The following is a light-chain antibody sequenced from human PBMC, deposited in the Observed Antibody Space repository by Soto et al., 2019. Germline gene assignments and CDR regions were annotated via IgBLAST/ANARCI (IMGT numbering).Light chain of an antibody. V-gene: IGLV1-44*01. CDR1: SSNIGSYI. CDR2: SNN. CDR3: AAWDDSLNGPV. Sequence: QPVLTQPPSASGTPGQRVTVSCSGSSSNIGSYIVSWYQQLPGSAPKLLIYSNNQRPSGVPDRFSGSKSGTSASLAISGLQSDDEADYYCAAWDDSLNGPVFGGGTKLTVL. J-gene: IGLJ2*01.